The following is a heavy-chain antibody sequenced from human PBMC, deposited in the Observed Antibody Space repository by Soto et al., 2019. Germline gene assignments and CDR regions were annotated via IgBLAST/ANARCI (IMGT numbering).Heavy chain of an antibody. V-gene: IGHV1-18*01. CDR2: ISAYNGNT. D-gene: IGHD3-9*01. Sequence: ASVKVSCKASGYTFTSYAISWVRQAPGQGLEWMGWISAYNGNTNYAQKLQGRVTMTTDTSTSTAYMELRSLRSDDTAVYYCADILTPFGFDYWGQGTLVTVSS. J-gene: IGHJ4*02. CDR3: ADILTPFGFDY. CDR1: GYTFTSYA.